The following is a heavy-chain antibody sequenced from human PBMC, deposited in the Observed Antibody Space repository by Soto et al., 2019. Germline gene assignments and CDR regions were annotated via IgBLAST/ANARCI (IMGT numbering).Heavy chain of an antibody. CDR2: ISGLGGGDNTGGST. V-gene: IGHV3-23*01. Sequence: EVQLLESGGGLVQPGGSLRLSCAASGFTFSSQALSWVRQAPGKGLEWVSSISGLGGGDNTGGSTNYADAVRGRFTIYRYNSKSTVYLQMNILRAEDAAVYYCTKHFAQNFENWGQGTLGSVSS. J-gene: IGHJ4*02. D-gene: IGHD3-3*02. CDR1: GFTFSSQA. CDR3: TKHFAQNFEN.